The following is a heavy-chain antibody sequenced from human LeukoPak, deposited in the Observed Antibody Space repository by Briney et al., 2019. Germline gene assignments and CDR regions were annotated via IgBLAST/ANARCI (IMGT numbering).Heavy chain of an antibody. D-gene: IGHD3-3*01. V-gene: IGHV3-30*02. CDR2: IRYDGSNK. Sequence: GGSLRLSCAASGFTLSSYGTHWVRQAPGKGLEWVAFIRYDGSNKYYADSVKGRFTISRDNSKNTLYLQMNSLRAENTAVYYRAKDRGVLRIFEWEPSDYRGQVILVTVSS. J-gene: IGHJ4*02. CDR3: AKDRGVLRIFEWEPSDY. CDR1: GFTLSSYG.